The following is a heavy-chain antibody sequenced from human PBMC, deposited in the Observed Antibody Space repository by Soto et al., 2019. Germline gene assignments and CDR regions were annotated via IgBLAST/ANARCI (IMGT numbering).Heavy chain of an antibody. CDR3: ARAPSWSYPEFGY. D-gene: IGHD1-26*01. CDR2: ITYDGSNQ. V-gene: IGHV3-30-3*01. Sequence: GGSLRLSCAASGFIFSSYTMHWVRQAPGKGLERVGVITYDGSNQYYADSVKGRFTTSRDNSRNMLFLQMSSLRPDDTAVYYCARAPSWSYPEFGYWGQGALVTVSS. CDR1: GFIFSSYT. J-gene: IGHJ4*02.